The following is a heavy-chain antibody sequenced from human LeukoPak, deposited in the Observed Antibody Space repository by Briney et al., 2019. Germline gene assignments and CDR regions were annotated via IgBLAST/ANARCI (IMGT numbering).Heavy chain of an antibody. J-gene: IGHJ4*02. V-gene: IGHV3-48*01. CDR1: GLTFNTYT. CDR3: AKDSNYYYYASGSPDY. Sequence: PGGSLRLSCAASGLTFNTYTMHWVRQAPGRGLEWVSYISSSSSTIYYADSVKGRFTISRDNSKNTLYLQMNSLRAEDTAVYYCAKDSNYYYYASGSPDYWGQGTLVTVSS. D-gene: IGHD3-10*01. CDR2: ISSSSSTI.